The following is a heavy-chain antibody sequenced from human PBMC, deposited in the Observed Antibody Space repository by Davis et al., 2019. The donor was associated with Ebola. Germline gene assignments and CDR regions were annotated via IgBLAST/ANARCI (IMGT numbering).Heavy chain of an antibody. J-gene: IGHJ4*02. CDR1: GFTFSSFA. D-gene: IGHD3-3*01. CDR2: ITSSGGST. V-gene: IGHV3-23*01. CDR3: ACTIFGTVSNFDY. Sequence: GGSLRLSCAASGFTFSSFAMTWARQAPGKGLEWVSAITSSGGSTYYADSVKGRFTISRDNARNSLYLQMNSLRDEDTAVYYCACTIFGTVSNFDYWGQGTLVTVSS.